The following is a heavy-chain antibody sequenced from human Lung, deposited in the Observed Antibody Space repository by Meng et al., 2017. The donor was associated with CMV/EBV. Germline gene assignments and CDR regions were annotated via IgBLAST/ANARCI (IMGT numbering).Heavy chain of an antibody. CDR1: GFTFSSYA. CDR2: IYSGCSST. CDR3: AKVRGYCSSTSCSPLHY. D-gene: IGHD2-2*01. J-gene: IGHJ4*02. V-gene: IGHV3-23*03. Sequence: WGSLRLSCAASGFTFSSYAMSWVRQAPGKGLERVSVIYSGCSSTYYADSVKGRFTISRDDSKNTLYLQMNSLRAEDTAVYYCAKVRGYCSSTSCSPLHYWGQGTLVTVSS.